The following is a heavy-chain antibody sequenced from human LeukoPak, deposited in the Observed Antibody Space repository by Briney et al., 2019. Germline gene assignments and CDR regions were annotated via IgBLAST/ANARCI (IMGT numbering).Heavy chain of an antibody. CDR2: ISGSGGST. CDR1: GFTFNTYA. D-gene: IGHD2-21*02. CDR3: AKAHRAYCGGDCYPFDY. J-gene: IGHJ4*02. Sequence: GGSLRLSCAASGFTFNTYAMTWVRQAPGKGLEWVSAISGSGGSTYYADSVKGRFTISRDNSKNTLYLQMNSLRAEDTAVYYCAKAHRAYCGGDCYPFDYWGQGTLVTVSS. V-gene: IGHV3-23*01.